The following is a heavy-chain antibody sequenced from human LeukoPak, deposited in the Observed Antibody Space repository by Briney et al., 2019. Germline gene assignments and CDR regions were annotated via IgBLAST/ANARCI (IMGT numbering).Heavy chain of an antibody. CDR1: GGSFSGYY. D-gene: IGHD2-2*01. Sequence: PSETLSLTCAVYGGSFSGYYWSWIRHPPGKGLEWIGEINHSGSTNYNPSLKSRVTISVDTSKNQFSLKLSSVTAADTAVYYCARGHDIVVVPAATGFDYWGQGTLVTVCS. J-gene: IGHJ4*02. V-gene: IGHV4-34*01. CDR2: INHSGST. CDR3: ARGHDIVVVPAATGFDY.